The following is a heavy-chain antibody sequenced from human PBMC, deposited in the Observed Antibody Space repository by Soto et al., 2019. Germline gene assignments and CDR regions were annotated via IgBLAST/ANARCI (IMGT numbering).Heavy chain of an antibody. J-gene: IGHJ5*02. CDR1: GYTFTSYD. V-gene: IGHV1-3*01. CDR2: INAGNGNT. Sequence: GASVKVSCKASGYTFTSYDMHWVRQAPGQRLEWMGWINAGNGNTKYSQKFQGRVTITRDTSASTAYMELSSLRSEDTAVYYCARGVAGPLHWFDPWGQGTLVTVSS. D-gene: IGHD6-19*01. CDR3: ARGVAGPLHWFDP.